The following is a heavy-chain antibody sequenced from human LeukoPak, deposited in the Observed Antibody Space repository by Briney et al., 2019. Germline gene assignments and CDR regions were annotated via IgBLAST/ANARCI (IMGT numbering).Heavy chain of an antibody. CDR2: INSDGSST. D-gene: IGHD3-10*01. V-gene: IGHV3-74*01. Sequence: GGSLRLSCAASGFTFSSYWMHWVRQAPGKGLVWVSHINSDGSSTSYADSVKGRFTISRDNAKNTLYLQMSSLRAEDTAVYYCARVRGQLWFADGFVIWGQGTMATVSS. CDR1: GFTFSSYW. CDR3: ARVRGQLWFADGFVI. J-gene: IGHJ3*02.